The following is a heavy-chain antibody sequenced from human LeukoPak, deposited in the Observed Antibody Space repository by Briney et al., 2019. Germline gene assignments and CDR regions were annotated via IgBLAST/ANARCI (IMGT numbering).Heavy chain of an antibody. CDR1: GGSFSGYY. V-gene: IGHV4-34*01. Sequence: SETLSLTCAVYGGSFSGYYWSWIRQPPGKGLEWIGEINHSGSTNYNPSLKSRVTISVDTSKNQFSLKLSSVTAADTAVYYCARGRYSPHFDYWGQGTLVTVSS. CDR2: INHSGST. J-gene: IGHJ4*02. CDR3: ARGRYSPHFDY. D-gene: IGHD5-18*01.